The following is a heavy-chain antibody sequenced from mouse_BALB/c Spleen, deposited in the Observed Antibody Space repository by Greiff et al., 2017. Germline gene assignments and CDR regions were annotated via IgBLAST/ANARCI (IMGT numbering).Heavy chain of an antibody. CDR2: ISSGGSYT. CDR3: AIRITTAGAWFAY. V-gene: IGHV5-9-4*01. CDR1: GFTFSSYA. D-gene: IGHD2-4*01. Sequence: EVQVVESGGGLVKPGGSLKLSCAASGFTFSSYAMSWVRQSPEKRLEWVAEISSGGSYTYYPATVTGRITISRDNAKNTLYLEMSSLRSEDTAMYFFAIRITTAGAWFAYWGQGTLVTVSA. J-gene: IGHJ3*01.